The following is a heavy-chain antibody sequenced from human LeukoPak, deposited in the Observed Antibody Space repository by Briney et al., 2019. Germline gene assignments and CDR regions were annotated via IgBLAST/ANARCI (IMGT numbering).Heavy chain of an antibody. Sequence: PSETLSLTCTVSGGSISSSSYYWVWIRQPPGKGLEWIGSIYYSGSTYYNPSLKSRVTIPVDMSKNQFSLKLSSVTAADTAVYYCAREIRPGNYYYYMDVWGKGTTVTISS. CDR1: GGSISSSSYY. V-gene: IGHV4-39*02. J-gene: IGHJ6*03. D-gene: IGHD1-14*01. CDR3: AREIRPGNYYYYMDV. CDR2: IYYSGST.